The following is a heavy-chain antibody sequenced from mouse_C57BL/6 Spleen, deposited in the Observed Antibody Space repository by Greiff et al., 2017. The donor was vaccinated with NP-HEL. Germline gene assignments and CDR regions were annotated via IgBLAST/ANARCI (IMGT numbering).Heavy chain of an antibody. CDR3: ARGADGYPFDY. CDR1: GYSITSGYD. V-gene: IGHV3-1*01. CDR2: ISYSGST. D-gene: IGHD2-3*01. Sequence: EVQLVESGPGMVKPSQSLSLPCTVTGYSITSGYDWHWIRHFPGHKLEWMGYISYSGSTHSNPSLNSRISITHDTSKNHFFLKLNSVTTEDTATYYCARGADGYPFDYGGQGTTLTVSS. J-gene: IGHJ2*01.